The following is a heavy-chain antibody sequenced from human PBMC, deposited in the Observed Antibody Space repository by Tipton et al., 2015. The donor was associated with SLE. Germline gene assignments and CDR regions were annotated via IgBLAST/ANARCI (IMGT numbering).Heavy chain of an antibody. V-gene: IGHV4-39*07. CDR2: VSYLGST. J-gene: IGHJ4*02. CDR1: GGFIGSSSYY. CDR3: ATSPLTV. Sequence: TLSLTCSVSGGFIGSSSYYWGWIRQPPGKGLEWIRSVSYLGSTSYNATLESRVTISIDTSKKHFSLKLSSVTAADTAVYYCATSPLTVWGQGTLVTVSS.